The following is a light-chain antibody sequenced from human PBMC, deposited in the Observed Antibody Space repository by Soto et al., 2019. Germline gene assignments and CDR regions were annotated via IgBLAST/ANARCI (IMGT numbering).Light chain of an antibody. CDR3: QQFDSVPIT. CDR1: QDIRKC. Sequence: DIQMTQSPSSLSASVGDRVTITCQASQDIRKCLNWYQQKPGKAPKLLIFEVSDLQRGVPSRFSGSRSGTDFTFTISSLQPGDVATYYCQQFDSVPITFGGGTKVDVK. CDR2: EVS. V-gene: IGKV1-33*01. J-gene: IGKJ4*01.